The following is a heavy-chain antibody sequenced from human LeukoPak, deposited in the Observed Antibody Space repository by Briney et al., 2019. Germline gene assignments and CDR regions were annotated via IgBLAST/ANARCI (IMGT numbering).Heavy chain of an antibody. CDR3: AREGIAAALPHY. CDR2: IYHSGST. CDR1: GGSISSSSYY. J-gene: IGHJ4*02. D-gene: IGHD6-13*01. V-gene: IGHV4-39*07. Sequence: SETLSLTCTVSGGSISSSSYYWGWIRQPPGKGLEWIGSIYHSGSTHYNPSLKSRVTISVDTSKNQFSLKLSSVTAADTAVYYCAREGIAAALPHYWGQGTLVTVSS.